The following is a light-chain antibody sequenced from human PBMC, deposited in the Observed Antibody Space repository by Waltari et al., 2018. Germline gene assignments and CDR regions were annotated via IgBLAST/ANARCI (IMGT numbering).Light chain of an antibody. CDR1: QSVSSY. CDR2: GAS. J-gene: IGKJ2*01. Sequence: EIVLTQSPATLSVSQGERATLSCRASQSVSSYLAWYQQQPGQAPRLLIYGASTRATGIPARFSGSGSGTEFTLTISSLQSEDFAVYYCQQYNNWPYTFGQGTKLEIK. V-gene: IGKV3-15*01. CDR3: QQYNNWPYT.